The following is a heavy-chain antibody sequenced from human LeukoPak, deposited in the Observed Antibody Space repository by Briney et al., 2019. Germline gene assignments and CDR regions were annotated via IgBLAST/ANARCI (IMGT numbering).Heavy chain of an antibody. Sequence: SETLSLTCTVSGVSISSSNSYWGWIRQPPGKGLEWIGSIYYSGNTYYNASLRSRVSISIDTSKNQFSLRLTSVTAADTAVYYCARQTGSGLFILPGGQGTLVTVSS. CDR1: GVSISSSNSY. CDR3: ARQTGSGLFILP. J-gene: IGHJ4*02. V-gene: IGHV4-39*01. D-gene: IGHD3/OR15-3a*01. CDR2: IYYSGNT.